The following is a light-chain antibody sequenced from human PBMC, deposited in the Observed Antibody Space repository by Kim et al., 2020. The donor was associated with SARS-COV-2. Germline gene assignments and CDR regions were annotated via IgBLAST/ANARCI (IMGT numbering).Light chain of an antibody. CDR3: NSRDSSGHHLGYV. CDR1: SLRSYY. J-gene: IGLJ1*01. Sequence: SSELTQDPAVSVALGQTVRITCQGDSLRSYYASWYQQKPGQAPVLVIYGKNNRPSGIPDRFSGSSSGNTASLTITGAQAEDEADYYCNSRDSSGHHLGYV. V-gene: IGLV3-19*01. CDR2: GKN.